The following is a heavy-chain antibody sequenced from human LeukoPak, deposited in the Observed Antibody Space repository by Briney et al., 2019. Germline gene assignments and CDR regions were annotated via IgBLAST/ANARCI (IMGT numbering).Heavy chain of an antibody. CDR2: INPNSGGT. D-gene: IGHD2-15*01. CDR3: ARSQYCSGGSCHRFVFDY. J-gene: IGHJ4*02. Sequence: ASVKVSCKASGYTFTGYYMHWVRQAPGQGLEWMGWINPNSGGTNYAQKFQGRVTMTRDTSISTAYMELSRLRSDDTAVYYCARSQYCSGGSCHRFVFDYWGQGTLVTVSS. CDR1: GYTFTGYY. V-gene: IGHV1-2*02.